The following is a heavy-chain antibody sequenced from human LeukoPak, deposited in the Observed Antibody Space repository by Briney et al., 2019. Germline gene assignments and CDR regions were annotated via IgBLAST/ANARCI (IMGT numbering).Heavy chain of an antibody. D-gene: IGHD1-14*01. CDR3: ARVNSWTEEPDTGFDY. CDR1: GDSVSSSRSA. V-gene: IGHV6-1*01. Sequence: SQTRSLTFVISGDSVSSSRSAWNWIRQSPSRGLEWLGRTYDRSGWYNDYAVSVKSRITISPDTSKNQFSLQLNSLTPEDTAVYFCARVNSWTEEPDTGFDYWGQGTLVTVSS. CDR2: TYDRSGWYN. J-gene: IGHJ4*02.